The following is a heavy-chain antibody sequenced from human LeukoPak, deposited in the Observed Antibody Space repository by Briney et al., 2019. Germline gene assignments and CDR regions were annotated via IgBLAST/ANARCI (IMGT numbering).Heavy chain of an antibody. Sequence: PGGSLRLSCAASGFTFSDYYMFWIRQAPGKGLEWVSYISSSSSTIYYADSVKGRFTISRDNAKNSLYLQMNSLRDEDTAVYYCARNPGACSGGSCYYPFDYWGQGTLVTVSS. J-gene: IGHJ4*02. CDR3: ARNPGACSGGSCYYPFDY. D-gene: IGHD2-15*01. CDR2: ISSSSSTI. CDR1: GFTFSDYY. V-gene: IGHV3-11*04.